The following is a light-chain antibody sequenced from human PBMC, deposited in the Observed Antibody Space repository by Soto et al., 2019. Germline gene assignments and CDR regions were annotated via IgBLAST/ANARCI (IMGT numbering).Light chain of an antibody. J-gene: IGKJ5*01. Sequence: AIRMTQSPSSFSASTGDRVTITCRASQGINSYLAWYHQKPGKAPKLLIYAASTLQSGVPSRFSGSGSGTDFTLTISRLEPEDFAVYFCQHYGSSLITFGQGTRLEIK. V-gene: IGKV1-8*01. CDR1: QGINSY. CDR2: AAS. CDR3: QHYGSSLIT.